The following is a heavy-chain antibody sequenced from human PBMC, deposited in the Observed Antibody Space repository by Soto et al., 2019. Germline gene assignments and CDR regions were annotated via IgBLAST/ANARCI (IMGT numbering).Heavy chain of an antibody. V-gene: IGHV1-46*01. CDR3: ARDFMELLWFGELLTGHYYCYGMDV. D-gene: IGHD3-10*01. Sequence: ASVKVSCKASGYTFTSYYMHWVRQAPGQGLEWMGIINPSGGSTSYAQKFQGRVTMTRDTSTSTVYMELSSLRSEDTAVYHCARDFMELLWFGELLTGHYYCYGMDVWGQGTTVTVSS. CDR1: GYTFTSYY. CDR2: INPSGGST. J-gene: IGHJ6*02.